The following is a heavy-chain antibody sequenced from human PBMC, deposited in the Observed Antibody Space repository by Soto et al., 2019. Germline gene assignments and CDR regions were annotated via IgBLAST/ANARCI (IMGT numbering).Heavy chain of an antibody. Sequence: EVQLVESGGGLVKPGGSLRLSCAASGFTFSSYSMNWVRQAPGKGLEWVSSISSSSSYIYYADSVKGRFTISRDNAKNSQYLQMNRLRAEDTAVYYCARAGLLYYYGSGSYFLYYCGQGTLVNVSS. J-gene: IGHJ4*02. D-gene: IGHD3-10*01. CDR3: ARAGLLYYYGSGSYFLYY. V-gene: IGHV3-21*01. CDR1: GFTFSSYS. CDR2: ISSSSSYI.